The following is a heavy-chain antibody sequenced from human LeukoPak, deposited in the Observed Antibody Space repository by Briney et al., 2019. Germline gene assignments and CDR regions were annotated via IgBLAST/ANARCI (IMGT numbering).Heavy chain of an antibody. CDR3: ARDSRSGWNNYFDY. D-gene: IGHD6-19*01. J-gene: IGHJ4*02. CDR2: ISSSSSTI. CDR1: GFVFSSYS. Sequence: GGSLRLSCAASGFVFSSYSMNWVRQAPGKGLEWVSYISSSSSTIYYADSVKGRFTISRDNAKNSLYLQMNSLRDEDTAVYYCARDSRSGWNNYFDYWGQGTLVTVSS. V-gene: IGHV3-48*02.